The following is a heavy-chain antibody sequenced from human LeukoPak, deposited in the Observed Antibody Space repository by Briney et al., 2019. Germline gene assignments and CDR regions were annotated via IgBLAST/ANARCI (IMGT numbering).Heavy chain of an antibody. D-gene: IGHD4-17*01. Sequence: SETLSLTCTVSGYSISSGYYWGWIRQPPGKGLEWIGSIYHSGSTYYNPSLKSRATISVDTSKNQFSLKLSSVTAADTAVYYCARVAATTYYYYYMDVWGKGTTVTVSS. CDR3: ARVAATTYYYYYMDV. CDR2: IYHSGST. V-gene: IGHV4-38-2*02. CDR1: GYSISSGYY. J-gene: IGHJ6*03.